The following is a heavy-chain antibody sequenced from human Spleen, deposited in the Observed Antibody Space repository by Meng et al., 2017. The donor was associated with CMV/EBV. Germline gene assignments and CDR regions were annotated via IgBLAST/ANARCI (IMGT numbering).Heavy chain of an antibody. V-gene: IGHV3-30*02. D-gene: IGHD4-11*01. CDR2: IRYDESDK. CDR3: AKDWGLQYLSH. CDR1: GFTFRTYG. J-gene: IGHJ4*02. Sequence: GGSLRLSCAASGFTFRTYGMHWVRQAPDKGLEWVAFIRYDESDKYYADSVKGRFTISRDNSKNTPYLQMNSLRAVDTAVYYCAKDWGLQYLSHWGQGTLVTVSS.